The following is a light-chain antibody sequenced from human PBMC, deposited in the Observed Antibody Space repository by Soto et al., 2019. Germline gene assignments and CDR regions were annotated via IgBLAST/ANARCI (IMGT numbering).Light chain of an antibody. CDR3: QQYGSSPLLT. Sequence: EIVLTQSPCTLYLSPGERATLSCRASESVSSSYLAWYQQKPGQAPTLLICGASRRATGIPDRFSGSGSGTDFTLTISRLEPEGFAVYYCQQYGSSPLLTFGEGTKVEIK. CDR1: ESVSSSY. V-gene: IGKV3-20*01. CDR2: GAS. J-gene: IGKJ1*01.